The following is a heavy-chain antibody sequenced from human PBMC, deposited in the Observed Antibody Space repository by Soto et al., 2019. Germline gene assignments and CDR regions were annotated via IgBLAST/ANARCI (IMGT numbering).Heavy chain of an antibody. CDR1: GGSFSGYY. CDR2: INHSGST. J-gene: IGHJ3*02. V-gene: IGHV4-34*01. CDR3: ARIYFFTMVRGASSGVSAFDI. D-gene: IGHD3-10*01. Sequence: SETLSLTCAVYGGSFSGYYLSWIRQPPGKGLEWIGEINHSGSTNYNPSLKSRVTISVDTSKNQFSLKLSSVTAADTAVYYCARIYFFTMVRGASSGVSAFDIWGQGTMVTASS.